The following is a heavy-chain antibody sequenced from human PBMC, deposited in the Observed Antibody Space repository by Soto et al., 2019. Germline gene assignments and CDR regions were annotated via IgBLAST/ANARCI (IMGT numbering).Heavy chain of an antibody. CDR1: GFTFSSYA. CDR3: AKASWDCSGGSCYSLFDY. V-gene: IGHV3-23*01. J-gene: IGHJ4*02. Sequence: VQLLESGGGLVQPGGSLRPSCAASGFTFSSYAMSWVRQAPGKGLEWVSAISGSGGSTYYADSVKGRFTISRDNSKNTLYLQMNSLRAEDTAVYYCAKASWDCSGGSCYSLFDYWGQGTLVTVSS. D-gene: IGHD2-15*01. CDR2: ISGSGGST.